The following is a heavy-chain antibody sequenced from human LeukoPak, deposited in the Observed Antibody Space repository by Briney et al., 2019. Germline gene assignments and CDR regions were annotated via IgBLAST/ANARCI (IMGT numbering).Heavy chain of an antibody. CDR3: ARRSPYSTGWSSYFDY. CDR2: IYYSGST. Sequence: SETLSLTCTVSGGSISSSSYYWGWIRQPPGKGLEWIGSIYYSGSTYYKPSLKSRVTISLDKSRNHFSLKLTSVTAADSAVYYCARRSPYSTGWSSYFDYWGQGALVTVSS. CDR1: GGSISSSSYY. D-gene: IGHD6-19*01. J-gene: IGHJ4*02. V-gene: IGHV4-39*07.